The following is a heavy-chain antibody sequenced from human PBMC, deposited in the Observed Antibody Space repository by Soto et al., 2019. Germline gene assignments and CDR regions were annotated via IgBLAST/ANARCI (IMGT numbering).Heavy chain of an antibody. V-gene: IGHV3-30*18. D-gene: IGHD6-19*01. Sequence: QVQLVESGGGVVQPGRSLRLSCAASGFTFSSYGMHWVRQAPGKGLEWVAVISYDGSNKYYADSVKGRFTISRDNSKNTLYLQMYSLRAEDTAVYYCAKDGFRYSSGWYGFAKDYWGQGTLVTVSS. CDR2: ISYDGSNK. CDR1: GFTFSSYG. CDR3: AKDGFRYSSGWYGFAKDY. J-gene: IGHJ4*02.